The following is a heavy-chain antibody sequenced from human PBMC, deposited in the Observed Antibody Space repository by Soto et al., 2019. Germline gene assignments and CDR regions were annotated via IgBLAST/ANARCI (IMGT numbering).Heavy chain of an antibody. Sequence: ASVKVSCKASGGTFSSYAISWVRQAPGQGLEWMGGIIPIFGTANYAQKFQGRVTITADESTSTAYMELSSLRSEDTAVYYCARDLHIAARLDAFDIWGQGTMVTVSS. V-gene: IGHV1-69*13. CDR2: IIPIFGTA. CDR1: GGTFSSYA. CDR3: ARDLHIAARLDAFDI. D-gene: IGHD6-6*01. J-gene: IGHJ3*02.